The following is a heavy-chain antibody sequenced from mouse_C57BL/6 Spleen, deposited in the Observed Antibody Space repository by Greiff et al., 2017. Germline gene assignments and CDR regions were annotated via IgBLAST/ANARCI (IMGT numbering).Heavy chain of an antibody. CDR2: IWRGGST. V-gene: IGHV2-5*01. Sequence: VHLVESGPGLVQPSQSLSITCTVSGFSLTSYGVHWVRQSPGKGLEWLGVIWRGGSTDYNAAFMSRLSITKDNSKSQVFFKMNSLQADDTAIYYCAKIWSNYYAMDYWGQGTSVTVSS. CDR1: GFSLTSYG. D-gene: IGHD2-5*01. CDR3: AKIWSNYYAMDY. J-gene: IGHJ4*01.